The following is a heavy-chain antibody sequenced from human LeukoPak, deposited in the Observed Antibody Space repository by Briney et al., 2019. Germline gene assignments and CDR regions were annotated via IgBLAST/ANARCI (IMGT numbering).Heavy chain of an antibody. CDR3: AKDGE. J-gene: IGHJ4*02. CDR2: ISWNSGSI. V-gene: IGHV3-9*01. CDR1: GSTFDDYA. Sequence: PGGSLRLSCAASGSTFDDYAMHWVRQAPGKGLEWVSGISWNSGSIGYADSVKGRFTISRDNAKNSLYLQMNSLRAEDTALYYCAKDGEWGQGTLVTVSS.